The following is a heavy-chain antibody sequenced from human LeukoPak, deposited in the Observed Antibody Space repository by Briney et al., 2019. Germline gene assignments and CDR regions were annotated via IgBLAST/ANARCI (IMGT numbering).Heavy chain of an antibody. J-gene: IGHJ5*02. V-gene: IGHV4-59*01. CDR1: GGSISSYY. Sequence: PSETLSLTCTVSGGSISSYYWSWIRQPPGKGLEWIGYIYYSGSTNYNPSLKSRVTISVDTSKNQFSLKLSSVTAADTAVYYCAGLTGTKFDPWGQGTLVTVSS. CDR3: AGLTGTKFDP. CDR2: IYYSGST. D-gene: IGHD1-7*01.